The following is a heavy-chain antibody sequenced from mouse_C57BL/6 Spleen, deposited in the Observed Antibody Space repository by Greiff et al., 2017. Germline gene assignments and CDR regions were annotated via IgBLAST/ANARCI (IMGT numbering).Heavy chain of an antibody. CDR1: GYSITSGYY. J-gene: IGHJ4*01. D-gene: IGHD2-4*01. CDR3: AIDYPYAMDD. CDR2: ISYDGSN. Sequence: EVKLQESGPGLVKPSQSLSLTCSVTGYSITSGYYWNWIRQFPGNKLEWMGYISYDGSNNYNPSLKNRISITRDTAKNQFFLKLNSVTTEDTATYDCAIDYPYAMDDWGQGTSVTVSS. V-gene: IGHV3-6*01.